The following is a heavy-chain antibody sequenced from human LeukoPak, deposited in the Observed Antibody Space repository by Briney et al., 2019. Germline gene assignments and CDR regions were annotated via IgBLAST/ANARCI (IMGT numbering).Heavy chain of an antibody. V-gene: IGHV3-30*02. D-gene: IGHD3-3*01. CDR3: AKDRGYDFWSGYYLDYFDY. J-gene: IGHJ4*02. CDR2: IRYDGSNK. Sequence: GGSLRLSCAASGFTFSSYGMHWVRQAPGKGLEWVAFIRYDGSNKYYADSVKGRFTISRDNSKNTLYLQMNSLRAEDTAVYYCAKDRGYDFWSGYYLDYFDYWGQGTLVTVSS. CDR1: GFTFSSYG.